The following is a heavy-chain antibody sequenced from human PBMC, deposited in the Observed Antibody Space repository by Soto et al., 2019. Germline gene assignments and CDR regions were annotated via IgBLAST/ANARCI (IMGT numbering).Heavy chain of an antibody. CDR2: ISGSGGST. J-gene: IGHJ3*02. V-gene: IGHV3-23*01. Sequence: PGGSLRLSCAASGFTFSSYAMSWVRQAPGKGLEWVSAISGSGGSTYYADSVKGRFTISRDNSKNTLYLQMNSLRAEDTAVYYCAKARSFWSGKGDAFDIWGQGTMVTVSS. D-gene: IGHD3-3*01. CDR3: AKARSFWSGKGDAFDI. CDR1: GFTFSSYA.